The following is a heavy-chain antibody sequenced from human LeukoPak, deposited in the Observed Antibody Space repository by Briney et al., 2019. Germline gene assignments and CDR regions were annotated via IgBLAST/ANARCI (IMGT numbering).Heavy chain of an antibody. D-gene: IGHD6-13*01. CDR2: INPNSGGT. Sequence: ASVKVSCKASGYTFTGYYMHWVRQAPGQGLEWMGWINPNSGGTNYAQKFQGRVTMTRDTSISTAYMELSRLRSDDTAVYYCARDPSGHSSSWYYLDYWGQGTLVTVSS. CDR3: ARDPSGHSSSWYYLDY. CDR1: GYTFTGYY. V-gene: IGHV1-2*02. J-gene: IGHJ4*02.